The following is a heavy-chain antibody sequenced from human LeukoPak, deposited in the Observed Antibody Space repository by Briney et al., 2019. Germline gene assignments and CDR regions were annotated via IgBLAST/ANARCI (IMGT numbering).Heavy chain of an antibody. J-gene: IGHJ4*02. CDR1: GGSFSGYY. CDR3: ASRIVSGWYNY. D-gene: IGHD6-19*01. CDR2: INHSGST. Sequence: SETLSLTCAVYGGSFSGYYWSWIRQPPGKGLEWIGEINHSGSTNYNPSLKSRVTISVDPSKNQFSLKLSSVTAADTAVYYCASRIVSGWYNYWGQGTLVTVSS. V-gene: IGHV4-34*01.